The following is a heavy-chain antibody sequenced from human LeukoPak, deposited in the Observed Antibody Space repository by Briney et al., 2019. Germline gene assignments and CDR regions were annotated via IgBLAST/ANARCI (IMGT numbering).Heavy chain of an antibody. D-gene: IGHD4/OR15-4a*01. J-gene: IGHJ5*02. CDR2: IIPIFGTA. CDR1: GYTFTSYG. Sequence: SVKVSCKASGYTFTSYGISWVRQAPGQGLEWMGGIIPIFGTANYAQKFQGRVTITADESTSTAYMELSSLRSEDTAVYYCARDGAQLGENWFDPWGQGTLVTVSS. CDR3: ARDGAQLGENWFDP. V-gene: IGHV1-69*13.